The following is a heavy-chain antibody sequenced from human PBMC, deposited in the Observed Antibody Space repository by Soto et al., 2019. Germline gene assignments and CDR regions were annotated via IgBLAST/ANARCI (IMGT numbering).Heavy chain of an antibody. V-gene: IGHV4-39*01. J-gene: IGHJ4*02. CDR1: GGSISSSSYY. Sequence: SETLSLTCTVSGGSISSSSYYWGWIRQPPGKGLEWIGSIYYSGSTYYNPSLKSRVTISVDTSKNQFSLKLSSVTAADTAVYYCARTYYDFWSGYREYYFDYWGQGTLVTVSS. CDR3: ARTYYDFWSGYREYYFDY. CDR2: IYYSGST. D-gene: IGHD3-3*01.